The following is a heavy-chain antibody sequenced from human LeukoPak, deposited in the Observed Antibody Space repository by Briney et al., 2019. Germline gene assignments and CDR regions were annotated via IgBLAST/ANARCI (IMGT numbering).Heavy chain of an antibody. CDR1: GFTFSNHY. CDR3: ARDLSGSYSS. D-gene: IGHD1-26*01. Sequence: GGSLRLSCAASGFTFSNHYMDWVRQAPGKGLEWVGRTRNKANSYTTEYAASVKGRFTISRDDSKNSLYLQMNSLKTEDTAVYYCARDLSGSYSSWGQGTLVTVSS. V-gene: IGHV3-72*01. J-gene: IGHJ5*02. CDR2: TRNKANSYTT.